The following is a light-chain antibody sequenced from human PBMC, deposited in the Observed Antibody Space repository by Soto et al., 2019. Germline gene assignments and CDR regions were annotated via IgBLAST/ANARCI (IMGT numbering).Light chain of an antibody. J-gene: IGLJ1*01. Sequence: QFVLSQPASVLRAPGQSLTLSRTGTSKYVGSNNLVSWYQQHPGKAPKLMIYEVSKRPSGISNRFSGSKSGNTASLTISGLQAEDEADYYCCSYAGRSASYVFGAGTKVTVL. V-gene: IGLV2-23*02. CDR2: EVS. CDR1: SKYVGSNNL. CDR3: CSYAGRSASYV.